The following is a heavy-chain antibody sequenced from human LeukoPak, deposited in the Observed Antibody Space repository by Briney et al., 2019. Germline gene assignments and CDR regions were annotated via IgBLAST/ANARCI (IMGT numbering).Heavy chain of an antibody. CDR2: IRNSSSYI. Sequence: GGSLRLSCAASGFTFSSYNMNWVRQAPGRGLEWVSSIRNSSSYIYYADSVKGRFTISRDNAKNSLYLQMNSLRAEDTAVYYCARDPGRYSSSSPSAFDIWGQGTMVTVSS. CDR3: ARDPGRYSSSSPSAFDI. J-gene: IGHJ3*02. V-gene: IGHV3-21*01. CDR1: GFTFSSYN. D-gene: IGHD6-6*01.